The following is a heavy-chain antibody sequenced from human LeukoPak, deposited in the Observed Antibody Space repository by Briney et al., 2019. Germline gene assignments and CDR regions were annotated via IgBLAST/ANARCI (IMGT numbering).Heavy chain of an antibody. CDR3: AKPYTGTYVDGMGV. Sequence: GGSLRLSCAASGFTFKTYAMSWVRQAPGKGLEWVSGTSDSGGSTYYADSVKGRFTISRDNSKNMLYMQMNSLRAEDTAIYYCAKPYTGTYVDGMGVWGQGTTVTVSS. CDR2: TSDSGGST. J-gene: IGHJ6*02. CDR1: GFTFKTYA. D-gene: IGHD1-26*01. V-gene: IGHV3-23*01.